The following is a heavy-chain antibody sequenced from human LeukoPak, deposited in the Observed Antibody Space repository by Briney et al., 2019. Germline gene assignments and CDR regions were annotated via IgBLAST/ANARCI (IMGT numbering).Heavy chain of an antibody. CDR3: ARPRRTLYGDATDFDY. J-gene: IGHJ4*02. D-gene: IGHD4-17*01. CDR1: GYTFTNYW. V-gene: IGHV5-51*01. CDR2: IIPDDSDT. Sequence: GESLKISCKGSGYTFTNYWIVWVRQKPGKGLEGMGIIIPDDSDTRYSPSFQGHVTISADKSIKTAYLQWSSLKASDTAMYYCARPRRTLYGDATDFDYWGQGTLLTVSS.